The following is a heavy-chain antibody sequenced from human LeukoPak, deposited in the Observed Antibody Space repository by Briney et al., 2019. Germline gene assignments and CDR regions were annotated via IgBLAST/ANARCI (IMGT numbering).Heavy chain of an antibody. D-gene: IGHD3-9*01. J-gene: IGHJ6*02. CDR3: AKGEYDILTGYYTDYYYYYGMDV. CDR2: ISGSGGST. V-gene: IGHV3-23*01. CDR1: GFIFSSYA. Sequence: GGSLRLSCAASGFIFSSYAMSWVRQAPGKGLEWVSAISGSGGSTYYADSVKGRFTISRDNSKNTLYLQMNSLRAEDTAVYYCAKGEYDILTGYYTDYYYYYGMDVWGQGTTVTVSS.